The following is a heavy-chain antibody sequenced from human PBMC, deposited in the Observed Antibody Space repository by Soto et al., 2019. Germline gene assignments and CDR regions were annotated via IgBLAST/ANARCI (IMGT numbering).Heavy chain of an antibody. Sequence: QVQLQQWGAGLLKPSETLSLTCAVYDGSFSGYYWSWIRQPPGKGLEWIGEINHSGSTNYNPSLKSRVTISVDTSKNQFSLKLSSVTAAATAVYYCARVVAGGTPWYFDLWGRGTLVTVSS. D-gene: IGHD2-15*01. J-gene: IGHJ2*01. V-gene: IGHV4-34*01. CDR2: INHSGST. CDR1: DGSFSGYY. CDR3: ARVVAGGTPWYFDL.